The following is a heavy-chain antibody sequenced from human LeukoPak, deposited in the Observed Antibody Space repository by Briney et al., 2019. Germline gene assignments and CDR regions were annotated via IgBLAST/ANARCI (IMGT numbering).Heavy chain of an antibody. V-gene: IGHV1-2*02. CDR1: GYTFTGYY. D-gene: IGHD2-2*01. J-gene: IGHJ6*02. CDR2: INPNSGGT. CDR3: ARHGYCSSTSCYRYYGMDV. Sequence: VASVKVSCKASGYTFTGYYMHWVRQAPGQGLEWMGWINPNSGGTNYAQKFQGRVTMTRDTSISTAYMELSRLRSDDTAVYYCARHGYCSSTSCYRYYGMDVWGQGTTVTVSS.